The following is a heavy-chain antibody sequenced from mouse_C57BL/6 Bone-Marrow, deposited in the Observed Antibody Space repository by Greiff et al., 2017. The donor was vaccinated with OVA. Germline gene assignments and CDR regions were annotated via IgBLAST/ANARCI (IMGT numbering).Heavy chain of an antibody. D-gene: IGHD2-3*01. V-gene: IGHV1-64*01. CDR2: IHPNSGST. Sequence: VQLQQSGAELVKPGASVKLSCKASGYTFTSYWMHWVKQRPGQALEWIGMIHPNSGSTTYNEKFKSKATLTVDKSSSTAYMQLSSLTSEDSAVYDGARGWLLPWYFDVWGTGTTVTVSS. CDR1: GYTFTSYW. J-gene: IGHJ1*03. CDR3: ARGWLLPWYFDV.